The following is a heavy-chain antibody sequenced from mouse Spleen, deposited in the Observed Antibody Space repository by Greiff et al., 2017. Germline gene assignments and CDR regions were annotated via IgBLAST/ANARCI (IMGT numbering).Heavy chain of an antibody. Sequence: QVQLKQSGAELARPGASVKLSCKASGYTFTSYGISWVKQRTGQGLEWIGEIYPRSGNTYYNEKFKGKATLTADKSSSTAYMELRSLTSEDSAVYFCARSDSSEDMDYWGQGTTLTVSS. CDR3: ARSDSSEDMDY. CDR2: IYPRSGNT. CDR1: GYTFTSYG. D-gene: IGHD3-2*01. J-gene: IGHJ2*01. V-gene: IGHV1-81*01.